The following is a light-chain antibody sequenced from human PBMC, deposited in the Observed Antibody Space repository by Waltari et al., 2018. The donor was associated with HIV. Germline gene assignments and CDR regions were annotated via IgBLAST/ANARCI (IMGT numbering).Light chain of an antibody. CDR2: EDY. CDR3: QSFDTNNHWV. J-gene: IGLJ3*02. Sequence: NFMLTQPHSVSASPEKTVTISCTRTSGSIASNYVQGFQQRPGKAPTTILYEDYQRPSGVPDRFSGTLDESSNSASLTISGVKTEDEADYYCQSFDTNNHWVFGGGTRLTVL. V-gene: IGLV6-57*03. CDR1: SGSIASNY.